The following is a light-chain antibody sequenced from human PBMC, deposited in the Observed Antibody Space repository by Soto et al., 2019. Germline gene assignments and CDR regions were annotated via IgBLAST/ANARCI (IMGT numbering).Light chain of an antibody. V-gene: IGLV2-14*01. J-gene: IGLJ2*01. CDR3: TSVTSASTQV. Sequence: QSVLTQPASVSGSPGQSITISCTGTSSDVGAYNYVSWYQQHPGKAPKLMIYDVSNRPSGVSNRVSGSRSGNTASLTISGLQAEVEADYYCTSVTSASTQVFGGGTKLTVL. CDR1: SSDVGAYNY. CDR2: DVS.